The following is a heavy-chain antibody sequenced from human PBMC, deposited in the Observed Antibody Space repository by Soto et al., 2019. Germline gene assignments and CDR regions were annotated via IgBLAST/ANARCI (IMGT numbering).Heavy chain of an antibody. J-gene: IGHJ6*02. CDR1: GGPISSYY. D-gene: IGHD6-6*01. CDR2: IYYSGST. V-gene: IGHV4-59*01. Sequence: PSETLSLTCTVSGGPISSYYWSWIRQPPGKGLEWIGYIYYSGSTNYNPSLKSRVTISVDTSKNQFSLKLSSVTAADTAVYYCARVPPGIAARGRYGMDVWGQGTTVTVSS. CDR3: ARVPPGIAARGRYGMDV.